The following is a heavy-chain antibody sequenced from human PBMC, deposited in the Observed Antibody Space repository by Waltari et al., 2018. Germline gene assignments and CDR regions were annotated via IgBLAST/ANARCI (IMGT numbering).Heavy chain of an antibody. CDR3: AREIAAAGTGVDY. CDR2: ISSSSSTI. Sequence: EVQLVESGGGLVQPGGSLILSCAASGFTFSSYSMIWVRPAPGKGVEWVSYISSSSSTIYYADSVKGRFTISRDNAKNSLYLQMNSLRDEDTAVYYCAREIAAAGTGVDYWGQGTLVTVSS. V-gene: IGHV3-48*02. D-gene: IGHD6-13*01. J-gene: IGHJ4*02. CDR1: GFTFSSYS.